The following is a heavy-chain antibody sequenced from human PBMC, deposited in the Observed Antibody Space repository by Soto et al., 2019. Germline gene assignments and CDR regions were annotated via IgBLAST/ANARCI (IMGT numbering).Heavy chain of an antibody. J-gene: IGHJ6*03. Sequence: QLQLEESGPGLVKPSETLSLTCTVSGGSISSSSYYWGWIRQSPGKGLEWIGSFYYSGSPYYSPSVSSRVTISGDTSRKQTSLRLSSVTAADTAVYYCARISVASRYMDVWGKGTTVTVSS. CDR1: GGSISSSSYY. D-gene: IGHD5-12*01. V-gene: IGHV4-39*01. CDR3: ARISVASRYMDV. CDR2: FYYSGSP.